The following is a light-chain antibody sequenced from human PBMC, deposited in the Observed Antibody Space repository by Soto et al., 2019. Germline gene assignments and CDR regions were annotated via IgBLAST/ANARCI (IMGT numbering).Light chain of an antibody. V-gene: IGLV1-51*01. CDR1: SSNIGNNF. CDR3: GSWDSSLTYV. CDR2: DNN. Sequence: QSVLTQPPSVSAAPGQKVTISCSGSSSNIGNNFVTWYQQLPGTAPKLLIYDNNKRPSGIPDRFSGSQSGTLATLGITGLQTGDEAVYYCGSWDSSLTYVFGTGTKLTVL. J-gene: IGLJ1*01.